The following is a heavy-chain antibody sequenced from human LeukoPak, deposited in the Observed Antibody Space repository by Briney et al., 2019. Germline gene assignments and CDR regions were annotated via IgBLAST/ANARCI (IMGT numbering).Heavy chain of an antibody. J-gene: IGHJ4*02. Sequence: GGSLRLSCAASGFTVSSNYMSWVRQAPRKGLEWVSVIYSGGSTYYADSVKGRFTISRDNSKNTLYLQMNSLRAEDTAVYYCARVPQQTMAPDYWGQGTLVTVSS. CDR3: ARVPQQTMAPDY. D-gene: IGHD3-10*01. CDR1: GFTVSSNY. V-gene: IGHV3-53*01. CDR2: IYSGGST.